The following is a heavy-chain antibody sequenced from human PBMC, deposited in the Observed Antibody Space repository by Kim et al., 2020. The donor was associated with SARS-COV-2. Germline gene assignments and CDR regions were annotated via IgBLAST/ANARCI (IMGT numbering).Heavy chain of an antibody. D-gene: IGHD5-12*01. Sequence: GGSLRLSCAASGFTFSSYAMSWVRQAPGKGLEWVSAISGSGGSTYYADSVKGRFTISRDNSKNTLYLQMNSLRAEDTAVYYCAKGGWLQSRQDYFDYWGQGTLVTVSS. CDR1: GFTFSSYA. V-gene: IGHV3-23*01. CDR2: ISGSGGST. J-gene: IGHJ4*02. CDR3: AKGGWLQSRQDYFDY.